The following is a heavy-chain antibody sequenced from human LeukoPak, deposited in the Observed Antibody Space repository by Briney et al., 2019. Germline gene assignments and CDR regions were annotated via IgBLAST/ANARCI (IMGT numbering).Heavy chain of an antibody. Sequence: PGGSLRLSCAASGFTFSSYSMNWVRQAPGKGLEWVSSISSSSSYIYYADSVKGRFTISRDNAKNSLYLQMNSLRAEDTAVYYCARVSNYYDSSGSLPGWFDPWGQGTLVTVSS. CDR3: ARVSNYYDSSGSLPGWFDP. CDR1: GFTFSSYS. J-gene: IGHJ5*02. CDR2: ISSSSSYI. V-gene: IGHV3-21*01. D-gene: IGHD3-22*01.